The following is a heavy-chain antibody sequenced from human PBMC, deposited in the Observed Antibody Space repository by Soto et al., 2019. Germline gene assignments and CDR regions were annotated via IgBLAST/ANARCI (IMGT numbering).Heavy chain of an antibody. Sequence: SQTLSLTCAISGDSVSSNSAAWNWIRQSPSRGLEWLGRTYYRSKWYNDYAVSVKSRITINPDTSKNQFSLQLNSVTPEDTAVYYCARDPNWNYGYYYYGMDVWGQGTTVTVSS. CDR1: GDSVSSNSAA. D-gene: IGHD1-7*01. V-gene: IGHV6-1*01. J-gene: IGHJ6*02. CDR2: TYYRSKWYN. CDR3: ARDPNWNYGYYYYGMDV.